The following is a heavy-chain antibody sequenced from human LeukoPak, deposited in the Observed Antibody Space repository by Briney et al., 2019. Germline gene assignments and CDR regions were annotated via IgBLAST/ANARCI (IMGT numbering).Heavy chain of an antibody. V-gene: IGHV3-23*01. CDR2: ISGSGGST. CDR3: ALRYCSAGSCYGGIDY. J-gene: IGHJ4*02. Sequence: GGSLRLSCAASGFTFSSYAMSWVRQAPGKGLEWVSAISGSGGSTYYADSVKGRFTISRDNSKNTLYLQMNSLRAEDTAVYYCALRYCSAGSCYGGIDYWGQGTLVTVSS. CDR1: GFTFSSYA. D-gene: IGHD2-15*01.